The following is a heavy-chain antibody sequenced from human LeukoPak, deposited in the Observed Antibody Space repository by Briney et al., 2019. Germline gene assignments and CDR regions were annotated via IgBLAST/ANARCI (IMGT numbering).Heavy chain of an antibody. Sequence: SETLSLTCTVSGGSISSGSYYWGWIRQPPGKGLEWIGSIDDSGSTYYNPSLKSPVTISVDPSTNQCSQKLSSVTAADTAVYYCARDQLYYYGSGSYFDYWGQGTLVTVSS. V-gene: IGHV4-39*07. J-gene: IGHJ4*02. CDR1: GGSISSGSYY. CDR2: IDDSGST. CDR3: ARDQLYYYGSGSYFDY. D-gene: IGHD3-10*01.